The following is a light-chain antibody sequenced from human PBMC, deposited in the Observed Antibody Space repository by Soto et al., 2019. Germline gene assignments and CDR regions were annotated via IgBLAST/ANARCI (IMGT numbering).Light chain of an antibody. CDR3: QQYGSSPRT. J-gene: IGKJ1*01. CDR1: QSVSSNF. V-gene: IGKV3-20*01. Sequence: EIVFTQSPCTLSLSPGERATLSCRASQSVSSNFLAWYQQKPGQAPRLLIHGASTRATAIPERFSGSGSGTDFTLTISRLEPEDFAVYYCQQYGSSPRTFGQGTKVDI. CDR2: GAS.